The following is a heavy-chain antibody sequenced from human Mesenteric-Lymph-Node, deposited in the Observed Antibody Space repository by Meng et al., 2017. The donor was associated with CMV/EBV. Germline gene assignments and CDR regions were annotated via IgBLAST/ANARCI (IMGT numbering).Heavy chain of an antibody. D-gene: IGHD6-13*01. CDR1: GGTFSSYT. J-gene: IGHJ5*02. V-gene: IGHV1-69*02. CDR2: IIPILGIA. CDR3: AGGIAAAGSRWFDP. Sequence: QVQLVLSGADVKKPRSSVKVSWKASGGTFSSYTISWVRQAPGQGLEWMGRIIPILGIANYAQKFQCRVTITADKSTSTAYMELSNLRSEDTAVYYCAGGIAAAGSRWFDPWGQGTLVTVSS.